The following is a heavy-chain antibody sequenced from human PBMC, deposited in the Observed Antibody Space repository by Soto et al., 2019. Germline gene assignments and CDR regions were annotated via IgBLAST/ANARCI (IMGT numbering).Heavy chain of an antibody. CDR1: GDTFTSYY. Sequence: ASVKVSFKAPGDTFTSYYLKWVRQAPGQGLELMGVINPHGGSTKYAQKFQGRITMTRDTSRSTVYMELSSLRSDDTAIYYCARSSGGNFGIIIEGSNWFDPWGQGTLVTVYS. CDR2: INPHGGST. CDR3: ARSSGGNFGIIIEGSNWFDP. V-gene: IGHV1-46*01. J-gene: IGHJ5*02. D-gene: IGHD3-3*01.